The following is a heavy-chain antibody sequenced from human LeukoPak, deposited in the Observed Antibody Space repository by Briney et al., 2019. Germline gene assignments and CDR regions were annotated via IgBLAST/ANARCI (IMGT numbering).Heavy chain of an antibody. CDR2: IYYSGSA. J-gene: IGHJ4*02. CDR1: GGSISSGDSY. CDR3: ARVVRYSYAGSDY. Sequence: PSETLSLTCTVSGGSISSGDSYWSWIRQPPGKGLEWIGYIYYSGSAYYNPSLKSRVTMSVDTSKNQLSLKLSSLTAADTAVYYCARVVRYSYAGSDYWGQGTLATVSS. V-gene: IGHV4-30-4*01. D-gene: IGHD5-18*01.